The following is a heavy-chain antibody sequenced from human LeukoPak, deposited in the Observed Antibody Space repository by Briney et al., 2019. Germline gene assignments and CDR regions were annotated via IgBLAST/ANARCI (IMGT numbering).Heavy chain of an antibody. V-gene: IGHV3-30*02. CDR1: GFTFSTYG. D-gene: IGHD3-9*01. J-gene: IGHJ4*02. Sequence: GGSLRLSCSASGFTFSTYGMHWVRQAPGKGLEWVAFVRYDGSNKYYSDSVKGRFTISRDNSKNTLYLQLNSLRAEDTAVYYCAKDGPVHDTLTGYRRTPAYYFDYWGQGTQVTVSS. CDR3: AKDGPVHDTLTGYRRTPAYYFDY. CDR2: VRYDGSNK.